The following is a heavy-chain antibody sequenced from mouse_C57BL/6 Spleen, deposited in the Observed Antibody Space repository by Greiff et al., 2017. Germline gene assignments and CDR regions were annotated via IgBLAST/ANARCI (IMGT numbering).Heavy chain of an antibody. V-gene: IGHV1-53*01. J-gene: IGHJ1*03. Sequence: QVQLQQPGTELVKPGASVKLSCKASGYTFTSYWMHWVKQRPGQGLEWIGNINPSNGGTNYNEKFKSKATLTVDKSSSTAYMQLSSLTSEDAAVYDCARTPNYYGSAHWYFDVWGTGTTVTVAS. CDR1: GYTFTSYW. CDR3: ARTPNYYGSAHWYFDV. CDR2: INPSNGGT. D-gene: IGHD1-1*01.